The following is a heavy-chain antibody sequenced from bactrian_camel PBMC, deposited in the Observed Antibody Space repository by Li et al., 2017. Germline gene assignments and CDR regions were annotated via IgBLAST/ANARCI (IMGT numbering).Heavy chain of an antibody. D-gene: IGHD1*01. CDR1: RDAHHSNC. CDR3: VRNALVAGDFGY. J-gene: IGHJ6*01. CDR2: IERDGGS. Sequence: HVQLVESGGGSVQAGGSLRPSCAVSRDAHHSNCLGWFRQVPGKERERIAVIERDGGSTVADSVKGRFTISKDSAKNMMYLQMNSLKLEDTAVYHCVRNALVAGDFGYWGQGTQVTVS. V-gene: IGHV3S53*01.